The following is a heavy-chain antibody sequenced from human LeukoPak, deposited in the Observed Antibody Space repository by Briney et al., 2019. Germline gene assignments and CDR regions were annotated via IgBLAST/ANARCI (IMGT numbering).Heavy chain of an antibody. Sequence: GESLKISCKGSGYSFSTYWIGWVRQMPGKGLELMGIIYPGDSDLRYSPSFQGQVIISADKSINTAYLQWSSLKASDTGMYYCARRAMAAADPFDYWGQGTLVTVSS. CDR3: ARRAMAAADPFDY. V-gene: IGHV5-51*01. D-gene: IGHD6-13*01. CDR2: IYPGDSDL. CDR1: GYSFSTYW. J-gene: IGHJ4*02.